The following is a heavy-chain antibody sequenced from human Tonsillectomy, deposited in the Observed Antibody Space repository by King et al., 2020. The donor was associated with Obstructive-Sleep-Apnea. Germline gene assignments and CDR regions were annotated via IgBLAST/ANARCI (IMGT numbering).Heavy chain of an antibody. D-gene: IGHD4-17*01. J-gene: IGHJ4*02. CDR1: GFSVSGNY. CDR2: VNSGGIT. V-gene: IGHV3-53*04. CDR3: AAMTTVTPFDY. Sequence: VQLVESGGGLVQPGGSLRLSCAVSGFSVSGNYMSWVRQAPGKGLEWVWVVNSGGITYYPDSVKGQFTISRHSSKNTLYLQMNSLRPQDTAVYYCAAMTTVTPFDYWGQGTLVTVSS.